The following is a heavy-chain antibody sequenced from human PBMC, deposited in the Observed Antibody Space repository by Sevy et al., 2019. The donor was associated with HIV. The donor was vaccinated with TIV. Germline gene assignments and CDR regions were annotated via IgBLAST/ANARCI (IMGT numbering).Heavy chain of an antibody. Sequence: QSQTLSLTCAISGDRVSSNSAAWNWIRQSPSRGLEWLGRTYYRSKWYNDYAVSVKSRISSNPDTSKKQFSLQLNSVTPVDTAVYFCATGIPEWELGGHWFDPWGQGTLVTVSS. CDR2: TYYRSKWYN. D-gene: IGHD1-26*01. CDR3: ATGIPEWELGGHWFDP. V-gene: IGHV6-1*01. J-gene: IGHJ5*02. CDR1: GDRVSSNSAA.